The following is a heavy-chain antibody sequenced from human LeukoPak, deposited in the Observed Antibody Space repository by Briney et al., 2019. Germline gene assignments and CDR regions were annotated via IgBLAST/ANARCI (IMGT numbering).Heavy chain of an antibody. CDR1: GYTFTSYD. V-gene: IGHV1-8*01. J-gene: IGHJ4*02. CDR2: MNPNSGNT. Sequence: ASVKVSCKASGYTFTSYDINWVRQATGQGLEWMGWMNPNSGNTGYAQKFQGRVTMTRNTSISTAYKELSSLRSEDTAVYYCARVPYCGGDCYNRYFDYWGQGTLVTVSS. D-gene: IGHD2-21*02. CDR3: ARVPYCGGDCYNRYFDY.